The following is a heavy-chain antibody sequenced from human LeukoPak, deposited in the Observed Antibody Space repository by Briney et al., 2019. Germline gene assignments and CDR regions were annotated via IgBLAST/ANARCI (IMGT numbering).Heavy chain of an antibody. V-gene: IGHV3-23*01. CDR2: ISGSGGST. CDR3: AKDYCGSGSYEVTSY. CDR1: GFTFSSYA. J-gene: IGHJ4*02. Sequence: GGSLRLSCAASGFTFSSYAMSWVRQAPGKGLEWVSAISGSGGSTYYADSVKGRFTISRDNSKNTLYLQMNSLRAEDTAVYYCAKDYCGSGSYEVTSYWGRGTLVTVSS. D-gene: IGHD3-10*01.